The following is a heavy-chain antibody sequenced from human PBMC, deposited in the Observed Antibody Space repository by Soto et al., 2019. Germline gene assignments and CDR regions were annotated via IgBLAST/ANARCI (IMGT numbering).Heavy chain of an antibody. CDR1: GFTFSSYS. V-gene: IGHV3-21*01. D-gene: IGHD2-15*01. CDR3: AFVVVVPFDP. Sequence: SLRLSCAASGFTFSSYSMNWVRQAPGKGLEWVSSISSSSSYIYYADSVKGRFTISRDNAKNSLYLQMDSLRAEDTAVYYCAFVVVVPFDPWGQGTLVTVSS. CDR2: ISSSSSYI. J-gene: IGHJ5*02.